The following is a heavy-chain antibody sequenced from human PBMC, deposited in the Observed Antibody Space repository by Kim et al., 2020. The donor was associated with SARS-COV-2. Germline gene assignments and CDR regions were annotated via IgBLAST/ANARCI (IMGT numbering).Heavy chain of an antibody. Sequence: YYAVSVKGRFTISRDHSKNTLFLQMNNLRAEDTAVYYCAKGAGAPFFFDYWGQGTLVTVSS. CDR3: AKGAGAPFFFDY. D-gene: IGHD6-19*01. J-gene: IGHJ4*02. V-gene: IGHV3-23*01.